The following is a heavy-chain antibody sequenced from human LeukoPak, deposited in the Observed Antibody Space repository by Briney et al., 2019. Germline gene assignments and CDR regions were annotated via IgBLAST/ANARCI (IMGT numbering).Heavy chain of an antibody. J-gene: IGHJ6*03. Sequence: ASVKVSCKASGYTFTGYYMHWVRQATGQGLEWMGWMNPNSGNTGYAQKFQGRVTITRNTSISTAYMELSSLRSEDTAVYYCARAVGYSSSWSSYYYYYMDVWGKGTTVTVSS. V-gene: IGHV1-8*03. CDR3: ARAVGYSSSWSSYYYYYMDV. CDR1: GYTFTGYY. D-gene: IGHD6-13*01. CDR2: MNPNSGNT.